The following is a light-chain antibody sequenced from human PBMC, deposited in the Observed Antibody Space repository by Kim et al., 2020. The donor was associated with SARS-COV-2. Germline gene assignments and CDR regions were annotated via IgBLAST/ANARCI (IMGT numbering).Light chain of an antibody. J-gene: IGLJ1*01. V-gene: IGLV2-14*03. CDR3: TSYTSTNTYV. CDR2: DVS. CDR1: SSDVGVYNH. Sequence: GQSITLSCTGTSSDVGVYNHVACYQQHPGKTPKVIIYDVSNRPSGASNRFSGSKSGNTASLTISGLQAEDEADYYCTSYTSTNTYVFGTGTKVTVL.